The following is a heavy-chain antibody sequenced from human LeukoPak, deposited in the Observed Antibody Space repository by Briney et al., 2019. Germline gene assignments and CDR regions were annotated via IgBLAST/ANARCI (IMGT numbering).Heavy chain of an antibody. J-gene: IGHJ4*02. D-gene: IGHD2-15*01. CDR3: AKLYCSGGNCYGYHDY. CDR2: ISSSSTYI. Sequence: GGSLRLSCAASGFTFSSYSMKWVRQAPGKGLEWVSSISSSSTYIYYADSLKGRFTISRDNAKNSLYLQMDSLRAEDTAVYYCAKLYCSGGNCYGYHDYWGQGTLVTVSS. V-gene: IGHV3-21*04. CDR1: GFTFSSYS.